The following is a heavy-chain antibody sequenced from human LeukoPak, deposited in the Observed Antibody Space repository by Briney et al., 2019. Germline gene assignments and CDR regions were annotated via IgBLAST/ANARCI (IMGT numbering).Heavy chain of an antibody. D-gene: IGHD6-13*01. V-gene: IGHV3-11*04. CDR1: GFTFSDYY. CDR2: ITSSGDDI. CDR3: ARGRYSSSESYFDY. J-gene: IGHJ4*02. Sequence: GGSLRLSCAASGFTFSDYYMSWIRQAPGKGLEWVAYITSSGDDIYYADSVKGRFTISRDNAKNSLYLQMNSLRAEDTAVYYCARGRYSSSESYFDYWGQGSLVTVSS.